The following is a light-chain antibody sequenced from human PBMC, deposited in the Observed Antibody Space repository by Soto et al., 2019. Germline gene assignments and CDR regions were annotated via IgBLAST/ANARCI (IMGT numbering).Light chain of an antibody. J-gene: IGLJ1*01. Sequence: QSALTQPASVSGSPGQSITISCTGTGSDVGGYNFVSWYQQHPGKAPKLMLYQVRNRPSGVSDCFSGSKSGNTASLTISGLQAEDEADYYCCSYTSSSTLLYLFGTGTKVTVL. V-gene: IGLV2-14*01. CDR2: QVR. CDR1: GSDVGGYNF. CDR3: CSYTSSSTLLYL.